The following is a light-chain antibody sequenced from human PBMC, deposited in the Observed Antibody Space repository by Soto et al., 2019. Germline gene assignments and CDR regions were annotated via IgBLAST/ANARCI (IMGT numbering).Light chain of an antibody. J-gene: IGKJ4*02. CDR3: QQYGSSPVT. V-gene: IGKV3-20*01. CDR1: QTVRSNY. Sequence: EMVLTQSPGTLALSPGEGGTLSCRASQTVRSNYLAWYQQKPCQAPRLLIYGASTSATGTPDRFSGSGFGTQFTLTSSRREPEDFAVYYGQQYGSSPVTFGGETNVDI. CDR2: GAS.